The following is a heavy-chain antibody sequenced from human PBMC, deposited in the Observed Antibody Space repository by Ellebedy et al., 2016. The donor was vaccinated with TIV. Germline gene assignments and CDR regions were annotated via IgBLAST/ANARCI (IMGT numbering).Heavy chain of an antibody. V-gene: IGHV3-30-3*01. CDR3: ARVSYGDYSFDY. J-gene: IGHJ4*02. CDR2: ISYDGSNK. D-gene: IGHD4-17*01. Sequence: GESLKISXAASGFTFSSYAMSWVRQAPGKGLEWVAVISYDGSNKYYADSVKGRFTISRDNSKNTLYLQMNSLRAGDTAVYYCARVSYGDYSFDYWGQGTLVTVSS. CDR1: GFTFSSYA.